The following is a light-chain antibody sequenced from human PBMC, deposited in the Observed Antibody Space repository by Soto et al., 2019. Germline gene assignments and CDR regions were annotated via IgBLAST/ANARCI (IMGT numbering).Light chain of an antibody. V-gene: IGKV3-20*01. CDR1: QSVSSR. CDR2: GAS. Sequence: VLTQSPGTLSLSPGERATLSCRASQSVSSRLAWYQHKSGQAPRLLISGASNRATGIPDRFSGSGSGTDFTLIISRLEPEDFALYYCQQYASAPITFGQGTRLEIK. CDR3: QQYASAPIT. J-gene: IGKJ5*01.